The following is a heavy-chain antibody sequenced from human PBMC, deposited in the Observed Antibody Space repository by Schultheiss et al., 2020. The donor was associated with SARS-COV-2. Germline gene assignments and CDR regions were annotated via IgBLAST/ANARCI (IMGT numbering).Heavy chain of an antibody. CDR1: GGTFSSYA. V-gene: IGHV1-2*02. CDR2: INPNSGGT. CDR3: ASPIEHAFGGRYYGMDV. D-gene: IGHD3-16*01. Sequence: ASVKVSCKASGGTFSSYAISWVRQAPGQGLEWMGWINPNSGGTNYAQKFQGRVTMTRDTSISTAYMELSSLRSEDTAVYYCASPIEHAFGGRYYGMDVWGQGTTVTVSS. J-gene: IGHJ6*02.